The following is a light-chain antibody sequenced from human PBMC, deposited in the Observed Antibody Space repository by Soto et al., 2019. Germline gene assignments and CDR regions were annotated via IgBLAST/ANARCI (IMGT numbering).Light chain of an antibody. Sequence: QSALTQPASVSGSPGQSITISCTGTSSDVGGYDYVSWYQQHPGKAPKVMIYEVTYRPSGVSHRFSGSKSGNTASLIISGLQAEDEADYYCSSYTSTSGRVFGTGTKLTVL. CDR1: SSDVGGYDY. CDR3: SSYTSTSGRV. J-gene: IGLJ1*01. CDR2: EVT. V-gene: IGLV2-14*01.